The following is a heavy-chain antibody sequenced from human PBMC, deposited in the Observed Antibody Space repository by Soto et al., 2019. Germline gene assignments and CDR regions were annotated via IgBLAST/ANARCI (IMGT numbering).Heavy chain of an antibody. J-gene: IGHJ4*02. V-gene: IGHV3-30*03. CDR2: ISYDGSNK. CDR1: GFTFSSYD. D-gene: IGHD2-15*01. CDR3: STGGYCSGGSCPTPYYFDY. Sequence: PGGSLRLSCAASGFTFSSYDMHWVRQAPGKGLEWVAVISYDGSNKYYADSVKGRFTISRDNSKNTLYLQMNSLRAEDTAVYYCSTGGYCSGGSCPTPYYFDYWGQGTLVTVSS.